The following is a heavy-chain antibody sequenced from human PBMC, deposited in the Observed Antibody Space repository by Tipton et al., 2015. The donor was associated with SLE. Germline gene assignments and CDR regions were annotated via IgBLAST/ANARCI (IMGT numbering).Heavy chain of an antibody. CDR2: IKQDGSEK. CDR3: ATAGLAARLPTDH. V-gene: IGHV3-7*01. J-gene: IGHJ4*02. CDR1: GFIFSNSW. D-gene: IGHD6-6*01. Sequence: SLRLSCAASGFIFSNSWMIWVRQPPGKGLEWVANIKQDGSEKFYVDSVKGRFTISRDNVKNSLYLQMNSRRAEDTALYYCATAGLAARLPTDHWGQGTLVTVSS.